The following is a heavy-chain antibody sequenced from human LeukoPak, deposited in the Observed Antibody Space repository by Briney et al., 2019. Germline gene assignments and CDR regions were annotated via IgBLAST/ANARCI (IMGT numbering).Heavy chain of an antibody. V-gene: IGHV3-30*02. CDR1: GFTFSSYG. Sequence: PGGSLRLSCAASGFTFSSYGMHWVRQAPGMGLEWVAFIRYDGSNKYYADSVKGRFTISRDNAKNSLYLQMNSLRAEDTAVYYCARTGIPLYYYGMDVWGQGTTVTVSS. CDR2: IRYDGSNK. D-gene: IGHD6-13*01. CDR3: ARTGIPLYYYGMDV. J-gene: IGHJ6*02.